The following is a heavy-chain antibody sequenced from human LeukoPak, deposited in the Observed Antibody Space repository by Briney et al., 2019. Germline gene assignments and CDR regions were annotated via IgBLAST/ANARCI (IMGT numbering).Heavy chain of an antibody. V-gene: IGHV4-34*01. J-gene: IGHJ5*02. CDR3: ASHSGYDLNWFDP. Sequence: SETLSLTCAVYGGSFSGYYWSWIRQPPGKGLEWIGEITHSGSTNYNPSLKSRVTMSVDTSKNQFSLKLSSVTAADTAVYYCASHSGYDLNWFDPWGQGTLVTVSS. CDR2: ITHSGST. D-gene: IGHD5-12*01. CDR1: GGSFSGYY.